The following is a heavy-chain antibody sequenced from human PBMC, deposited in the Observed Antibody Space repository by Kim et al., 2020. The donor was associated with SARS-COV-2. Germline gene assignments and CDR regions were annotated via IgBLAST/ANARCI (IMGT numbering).Heavy chain of an antibody. Sequence: GGSLRLSCAASGITVSDNFMTWVRQAPGKGLEWVSVIYPSGSAYDADSVKGRFSISRDSSKNTLYLHMNSLSIEDTAVYFCARGYGSGSYFNDWGQGTLVTVSS. CDR3: ARGYGSGSYFND. D-gene: IGHD3-10*01. CDR2: IYPSGSA. J-gene: IGHJ4*02. CDR1: GITVSDNF. V-gene: IGHV3-66*02.